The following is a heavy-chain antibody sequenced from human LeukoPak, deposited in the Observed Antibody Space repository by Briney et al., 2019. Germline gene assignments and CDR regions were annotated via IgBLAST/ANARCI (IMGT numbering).Heavy chain of an antibody. CDR1: GFTFSSYA. V-gene: IGHV3-23*01. J-gene: IGHJ3*02. Sequence: PGGSLRLSCAASGFTFSSYAMSWVRQAPGKGLEWVSAISGSGGSTYYADSVKGRFTISRDNSKNTLYLQMNSLRAEDTAVYYCGIQLWLWGAFDIWGQGTMVTVSS. CDR2: ISGSGGST. CDR3: GIQLWLWGAFDI. D-gene: IGHD5-18*01.